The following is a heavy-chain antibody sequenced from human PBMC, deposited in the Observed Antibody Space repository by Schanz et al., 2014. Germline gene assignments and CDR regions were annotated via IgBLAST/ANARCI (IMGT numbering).Heavy chain of an antibody. Sequence: QVQLLQSGSEVKKPGASVKVSCEISGYTVSALAMHWVRQAPGKGLEWLGGFDVEDGETIYAQKFQGRVTMTEDTSTETAYMELSGLRSGDTAVYYCATNSPFRMVRGSNAFAAWGQGTIVTVSS. CDR3: ATNSPFRMVRGSNAFAA. CDR2: FDVEDGET. V-gene: IGHV1-24*01. D-gene: IGHD3-10*01. J-gene: IGHJ3*01. CDR1: GYTVSALA.